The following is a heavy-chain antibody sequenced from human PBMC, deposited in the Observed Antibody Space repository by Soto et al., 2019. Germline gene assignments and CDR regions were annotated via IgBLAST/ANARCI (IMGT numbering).Heavy chain of an antibody. Sequence: QVQLVQSGAEVKKPGASVKVSCKASGYTFTRYGINWVRQAPGQGPEWMGWISGYNGTTHYAQKLQGRVTMTTDTSTTTAYMELRSLRSDDTAVYFCARTVLRLGELSLYGEDYRGQGTLVTVSS. CDR2: ISGYNGTT. J-gene: IGHJ4*02. CDR1: GYTFTRYG. CDR3: ARTVLRLGELSLYGEDY. V-gene: IGHV1-18*01. D-gene: IGHD3-16*02.